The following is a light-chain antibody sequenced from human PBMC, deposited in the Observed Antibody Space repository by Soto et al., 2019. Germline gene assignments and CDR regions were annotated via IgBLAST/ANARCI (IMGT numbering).Light chain of an antibody. CDR2: EVN. J-gene: IGLJ2*01. CDR3: SSYSISSTPVL. V-gene: IGLV2-14*03. Sequence: QSALTQPASVSGSPGQSITISCTGTSNDVGGYNYVSWFQQHPGKAPKLMIYEVNNRPSGVSNRFSGSKSGNTASLTISGLQAEDEAAYYCSSYSISSTPVLFGGGTKLTVL. CDR1: SNDVGGYNY.